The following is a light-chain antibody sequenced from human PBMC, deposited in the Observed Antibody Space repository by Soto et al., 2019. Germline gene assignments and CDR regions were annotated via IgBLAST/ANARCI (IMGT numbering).Light chain of an antibody. CDR1: SSDVGSYDH. J-gene: IGLJ1*01. CDR2: EVS. V-gene: IGLV2-14*01. Sequence: ALTQPASVSGSPGQSITISCSGTSSDVGSYDHVAWYQQFPGKTPKLMIYEVSNRPSGVSSRFSGSKSGNTASLTISGLQAEDEADYYCISYTGSSTSYVFGSGTKVTVL. CDR3: ISYTGSSTSYV.